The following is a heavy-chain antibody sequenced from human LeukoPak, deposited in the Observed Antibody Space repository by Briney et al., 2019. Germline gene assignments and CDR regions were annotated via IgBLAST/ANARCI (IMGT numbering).Heavy chain of an antibody. V-gene: IGHV4-59*01. CDR1: GGSIGTYY. J-gene: IGHJ3*02. CDR3: ARAVCPGGSCYSNRGAFDI. D-gene: IGHD2-15*01. CDR2: IYYSGST. Sequence: PSETLSLTCTVSGGSIGTYYWSWIRQPPGKGLEWIGYIYYSGSTNYNPSLKSRVTISVDTSKNQFSLMLSSVTAADTAVYYCARAVCPGGSCYSNRGAFDIWGQATMVTVSS.